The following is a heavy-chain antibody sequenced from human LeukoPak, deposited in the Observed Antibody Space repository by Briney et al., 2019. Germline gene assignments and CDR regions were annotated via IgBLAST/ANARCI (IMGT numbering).Heavy chain of an antibody. J-gene: IGHJ4*02. CDR2: IIPIFGTA. Sequence: ASVKVSCKASGGTFSSYAISWVRQAPGQGLEWMGGIIPIFGTANYAQKFQGRVTITADESTSTAYMDLSSLRSEDTAVYYCARDLPPYYFDYWGQGTLVTVSS. CDR1: GGTFSSYA. CDR3: ARDLPPYYFDY. V-gene: IGHV1-69*01.